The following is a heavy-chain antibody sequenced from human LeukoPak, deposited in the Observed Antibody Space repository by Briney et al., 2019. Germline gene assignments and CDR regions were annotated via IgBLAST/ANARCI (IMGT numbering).Heavy chain of an antibody. CDR2: ISSRSSTI. J-gene: IGHJ4*02. CDR3: ARGCSGGSCFGDFDY. D-gene: IGHD2-15*01. V-gene: IGHV3-48*02. Sequence: GGSLRLSCAASGFTFSSYGMNWVRQAPGKGLEWISYISSRSSTIYYADSVKGRFTISRDNAKNSLFLQMNSLRDEDTAVYYCARGCSGGSCFGDFDYWGQGTLGTVSS. CDR1: GFTFSSYG.